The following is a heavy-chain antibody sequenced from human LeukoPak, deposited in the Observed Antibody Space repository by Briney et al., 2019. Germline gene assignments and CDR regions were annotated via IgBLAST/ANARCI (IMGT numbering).Heavy chain of an antibody. J-gene: IGHJ3*02. D-gene: IGHD6-6*01. Sequence: GRSLRLSCAASGFTFSSYSMNWVRQAPGKGLEWVSYISSSSSTKYYADSVKGRFTISRDNAKNSLYLQMNSLRAEDTAVYYCAREYSSSSGKAFDIWGQGTMVTVSS. V-gene: IGHV3-48*04. CDR3: AREYSSSSGKAFDI. CDR1: GFTFSSYS. CDR2: ISSSSSTK.